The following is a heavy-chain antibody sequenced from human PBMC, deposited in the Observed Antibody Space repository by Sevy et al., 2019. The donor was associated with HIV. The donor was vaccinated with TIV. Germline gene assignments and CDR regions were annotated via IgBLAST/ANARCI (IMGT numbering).Heavy chain of an antibody. J-gene: IGHJ4*02. D-gene: IGHD3-10*01. Sequence: GGSLRLSCAASGFTFSSYSMNWVRQAPGKGLEWVSSISSSSSYIYYADSVKGRFTISRDNAKNSLYLQMNSLRAEDTAVYYCARDTRVWFGELWPNFNYWGQGTLVTVSS. CDR1: GFTFSSYS. CDR3: ARDTRVWFGELWPNFNY. V-gene: IGHV3-21*01. CDR2: ISSSSSYI.